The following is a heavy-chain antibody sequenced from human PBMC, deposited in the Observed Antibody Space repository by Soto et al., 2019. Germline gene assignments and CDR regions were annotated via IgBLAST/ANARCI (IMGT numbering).Heavy chain of an antibody. J-gene: IGHJ3*02. CDR3: ARSRNVAEFNDYGGNYHGFDI. Sequence: QVQLEQSGAEVKKAGSSVKVSCKALGGSVNSHAISWVRQAPGQGLEWMGGIIPMFGTPTYAQRFQAGVTISADESASTVYLDLSSLRSEDTAMYYCARSRNVAEFNDYGGNYHGFDIWGQGTMVTVSS. V-gene: IGHV1-69*01. CDR2: IIPMFGTP. CDR1: GGSVNSHA. D-gene: IGHD4-17*01.